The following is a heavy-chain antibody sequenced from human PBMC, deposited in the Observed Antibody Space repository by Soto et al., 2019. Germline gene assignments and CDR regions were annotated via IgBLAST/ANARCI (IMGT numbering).Heavy chain of an antibody. CDR3: AKGRYSYGVQIPHNSDYFDY. CDR2: ISWNSGSI. CDR1: GFTFDDYS. D-gene: IGHD5-18*01. V-gene: IGHV3-9*01. J-gene: IGHJ4*02. Sequence: CLRLSCAASGFTFDDYSMHWVRQAPGKGLEWVSGISWNSGSIGYADSVKGRFTISRDNAKNSLYLQMNSLRAEDTALYYCAKGRYSYGVQIPHNSDYFDYWAQGTLVTVSS.